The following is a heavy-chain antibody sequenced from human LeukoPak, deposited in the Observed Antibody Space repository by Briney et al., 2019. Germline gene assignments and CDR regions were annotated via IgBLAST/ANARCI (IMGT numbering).Heavy chain of an antibody. CDR3: ARGYSSSWYDSDNWFDP. CDR1: GGTFSSYA. CDR2: IIPIFGTA. D-gene: IGHD6-13*01. Sequence: SVEVSSKASGGTFSSYAISWVRQAPGQGLEWMGRIIPIFGTANYAQKFQGRVTITTDESTSTAYMELSSLRSEDTAVYYCARGYSSSWYDSDNWFDPWGQGTLVTVSS. V-gene: IGHV1-69*05. J-gene: IGHJ5*02.